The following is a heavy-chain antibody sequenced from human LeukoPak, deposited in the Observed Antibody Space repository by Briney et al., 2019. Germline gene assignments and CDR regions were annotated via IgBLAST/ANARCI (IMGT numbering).Heavy chain of an antibody. CDR1: GFSFSNYW. J-gene: IGHJ4*02. CDR3: AREGTVTPYNFDY. CDR2: IRYDGSEI. V-gene: IGHV3-7*03. Sequence: GGSLRLSCAASGFSFSNYWMSWVRQTPGKGLEWVANIRYDGSEIYYVDSVEGRFIISRDNAKTSLFLQMNSLRVEDTAVYYCAREGTVTPYNFDYWGQGTLVTVSS. D-gene: IGHD4-17*01.